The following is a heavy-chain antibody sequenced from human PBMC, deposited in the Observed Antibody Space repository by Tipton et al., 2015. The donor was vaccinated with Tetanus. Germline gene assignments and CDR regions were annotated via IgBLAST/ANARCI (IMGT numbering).Heavy chain of an antibody. CDR2: INHSGST. J-gene: IGHJ6*02. Sequence: TLSLTCAVYGGSFSGYYWSWIRQPPGKGLEWIGEINHSGSTNYNPSLKSRVTISVDTSKTQFSLKLSSVTAADTAVYYCARGRASMVRGVRAYGMDVWGQGTTVTVSS. D-gene: IGHD3-10*01. V-gene: IGHV4-34*01. CDR1: GGSFSGYY. CDR3: ARGRASMVRGVRAYGMDV.